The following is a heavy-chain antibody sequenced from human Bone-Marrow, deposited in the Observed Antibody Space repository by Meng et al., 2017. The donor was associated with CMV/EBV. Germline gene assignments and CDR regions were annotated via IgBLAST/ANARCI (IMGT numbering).Heavy chain of an antibody. CDR3: ASHVYPITAAGTTWDY. CDR1: GAISSNNYY. CDR2: IYYSGGT. V-gene: IGHV4-39*07. D-gene: IGHD6-25*01. Sequence: GAISSNNYYWGGVRLPPGKGLEWIGSIYYSGGTYYNPSLKRRVTISVDTSKNQFSLKLSSVTAADTAVYYCASHVYPITAAGTTWDYWGQGTLVTVSS. J-gene: IGHJ4*02.